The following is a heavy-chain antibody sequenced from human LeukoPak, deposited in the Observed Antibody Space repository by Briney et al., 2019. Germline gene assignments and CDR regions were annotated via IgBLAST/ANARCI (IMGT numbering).Heavy chain of an antibody. J-gene: IGHJ3*02. V-gene: IGHV4-4*02. Sequence: PSETLSLTCAVSGGSISSSNWWSWVRQPPGKGLEWIGEIYHSGSTNYNPSLKSRVTISVDTSKNQFSLKLSSVTAADTAVYYCARPGLHTYYYDSSGAFDIWGQGTMVTVSS. CDR3: ARPGLHTYYYDSSGAFDI. D-gene: IGHD3-22*01. CDR1: GGSISSSNW. CDR2: IYHSGST.